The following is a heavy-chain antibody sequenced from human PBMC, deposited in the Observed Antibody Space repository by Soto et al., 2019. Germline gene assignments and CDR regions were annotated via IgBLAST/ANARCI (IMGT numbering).Heavy chain of an antibody. D-gene: IGHD2-8*01. CDR3: AKGDCTNGVCHNDY. V-gene: IGHV3-23*01. CDR1: GFTFSSYA. J-gene: IGHJ4*02. CDR2: ISGSGGST. Sequence: GGSLRLSCAASGFTFSSYAMSWVRQAPGKGLEWVPAISGSGGSTYYADSVKGRFTISRDNSKNTLYLQMNSLRAEDTAVYYCAKGDCTNGVCHNDYWGQGTLVTVSS.